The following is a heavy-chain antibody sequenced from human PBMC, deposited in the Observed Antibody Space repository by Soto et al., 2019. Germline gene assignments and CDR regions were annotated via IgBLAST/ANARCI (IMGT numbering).Heavy chain of an antibody. CDR2: INPDNGNR. CDR1: GYNFTRYT. Sequence: GCSVKVSCKASGYNFTRYTMNSVRQAPGQRLEWMGWINPDNGNRKSSQKFQDRVIITRDTSASTAYMDLSSLRSEDTAVYYCARGIATGQLDPWGQGTLVTVSS. J-gene: IGHJ5*02. V-gene: IGHV1-3*01. D-gene: IGHD2-15*01. CDR3: ARGIATGQLDP.